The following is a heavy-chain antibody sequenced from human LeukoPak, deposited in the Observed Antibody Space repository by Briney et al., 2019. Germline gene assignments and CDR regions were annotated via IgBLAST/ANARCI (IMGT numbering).Heavy chain of an antibody. D-gene: IGHD6-13*01. CDR1: GFTFSSYW. J-gene: IGHJ1*01. V-gene: IGHV3-7*03. Sequence: GGSLRLSCAASGFTFSSYWMSWVRQAPGKGLEWVANIKQDGSEKYYVDSVKGRFTISRDNAKNSLYLQMNSLRAEDTAVYYCAKDPTDTSSWYIVEYFQHWGQGTLVTVSS. CDR2: IKQDGSEK. CDR3: AKDPTDTSSWYIVEYFQH.